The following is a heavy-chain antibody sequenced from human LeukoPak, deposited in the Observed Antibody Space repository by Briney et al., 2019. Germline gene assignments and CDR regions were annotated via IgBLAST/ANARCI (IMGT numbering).Heavy chain of an antibody. D-gene: IGHD3-3*01. Sequence: GESLKISCKGSGYSFTSYWIGWVRQMPGKGLEWMGIIYPGDSDTRYSPSFQGQVTISADKSISTAYLQWSSLKASGTAMYYCARLGVTIFGVADSPDYWGQGTLVTVSS. J-gene: IGHJ4*02. CDR3: ARLGVTIFGVADSPDY. CDR2: IYPGDSDT. V-gene: IGHV5-51*01. CDR1: GYSFTSYW.